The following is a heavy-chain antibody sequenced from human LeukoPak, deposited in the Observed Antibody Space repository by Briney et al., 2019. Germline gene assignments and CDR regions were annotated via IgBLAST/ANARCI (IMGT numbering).Heavy chain of an antibody. Sequence: GGSLRLSCAASGFTFTDYTINWVRQAPGKGLEWVSSISTSSNIYYADSVKGRFTVSRDNAKNSVYLQMNSLRAEDTAVYYCARDRSYVGFDYWGQGTLVTVSS. CDR1: GFTFTDYT. D-gene: IGHD4-23*01. J-gene: IGHJ4*02. V-gene: IGHV3-69-1*01. CDR2: ISTSSNI. CDR3: ARDRSYVGFDY.